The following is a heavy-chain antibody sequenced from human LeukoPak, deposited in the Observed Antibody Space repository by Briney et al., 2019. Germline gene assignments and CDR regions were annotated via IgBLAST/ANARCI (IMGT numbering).Heavy chain of an antibody. D-gene: IGHD6-13*01. CDR2: INQNGGET. V-gene: IGHV3-7*01. CDR3: ARDGTAPGLYFDL. Sequence: GGPLRPSCQVSGFTLSDFGMNWVRRSPGKEPEWGPRINQNGGETSYVDSVKGRFTISRDNPKNSLYLQMSSLRAEDTAVYYCARDGTAPGLYFDLWGQGTLVTVSS. CDR1: GFTLSDFG. J-gene: IGHJ4*01.